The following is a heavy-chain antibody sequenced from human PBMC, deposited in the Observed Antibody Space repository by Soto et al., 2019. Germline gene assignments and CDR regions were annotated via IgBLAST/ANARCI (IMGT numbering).Heavy chain of an antibody. Sequence: QVQLQESGPGLVRPSGTLSLTSAVSGDSISSNNWWSWVRQPPGKGLEWIGEIYHSGSTNYNPSLKSRVTMSVVPSQNLFSLTLNSVTAADTAFYYCARDQGSHPGDWGQGTLVFVSS. J-gene: IGHJ4*02. V-gene: IGHV4-4*02. CDR2: IYHSGST. D-gene: IGHD2-15*01. CDR3: ARDQGSHPGD. CDR1: GDSISSNNW.